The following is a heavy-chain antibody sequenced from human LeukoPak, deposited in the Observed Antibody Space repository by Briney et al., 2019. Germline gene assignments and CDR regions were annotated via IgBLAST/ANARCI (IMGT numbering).Heavy chain of an antibody. V-gene: IGHV3-23*01. J-gene: IGHJ3*02. Sequence: GGSLRLSCADSGFTCSYSAMSWVRQAPGKGLEWVSVISGNSGNKYYADFVKGRFTISRDNSKNTLYLQMNSLRAEDTAVYYCAKDLVGTGAFDIWGQGTMVTVSS. CDR1: GFTCSYSA. CDR2: ISGNSGNK. CDR3: AKDLVGTGAFDI. D-gene: IGHD2-21*02.